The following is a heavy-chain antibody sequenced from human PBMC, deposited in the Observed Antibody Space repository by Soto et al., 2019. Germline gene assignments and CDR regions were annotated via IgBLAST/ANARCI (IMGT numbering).Heavy chain of an antibody. CDR2: IIPILGIA. J-gene: IGHJ5*02. V-gene: IGHV1-69*02. CDR3: ASGRNYYDSSGYSNWFDP. CDR1: GGTFSSYT. D-gene: IGHD3-22*01. Sequence: QVQLVQSGAEVKKPGSSVKVSCKASGGTFSSYTISWVRQAPGQGLEWMGRIIPILGIANYAQKFQGRVTINADKSTSIAYMELSSLRSEDTAVYYCASGRNYYDSSGYSNWFDPWGQGTLVTVSS.